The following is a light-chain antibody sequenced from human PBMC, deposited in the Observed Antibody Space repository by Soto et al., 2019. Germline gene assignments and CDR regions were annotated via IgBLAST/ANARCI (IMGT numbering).Light chain of an antibody. Sequence: QSVLTQPPSASGSPGQSVTISCTGTSSDAGGCKFVSWYQQYPGKAPKLIIYEVSKRPSGVPDRFSGSKSGNTASLTVSGLRAEDEADYYCSSCAGSNNPYVFGTGTKVTVL. J-gene: IGLJ1*01. CDR2: EVS. CDR1: SSDAGGCKF. V-gene: IGLV2-8*01. CDR3: SSCAGSNNPYV.